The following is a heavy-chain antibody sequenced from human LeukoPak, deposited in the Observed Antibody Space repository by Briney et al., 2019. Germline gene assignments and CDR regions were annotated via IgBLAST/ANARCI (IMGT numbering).Heavy chain of an antibody. J-gene: IGHJ4*02. V-gene: IGHV4-34*01. CDR1: GGSFSGYY. Sequence: SETLSLTCAVYGGSFSGYYWSWIRQPPGKGLEWIGEINHSGSTNYNPSLKSRGTISVDTSKNQLSLKLSSVTAADTAVYYCARLTTVTTKDYWGQGTLVTVSS. D-gene: IGHD4-17*01. CDR3: ARLTTVTTKDY. CDR2: INHSGST.